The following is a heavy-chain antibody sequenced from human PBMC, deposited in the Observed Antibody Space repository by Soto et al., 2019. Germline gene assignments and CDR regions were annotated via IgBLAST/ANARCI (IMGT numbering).Heavy chain of an antibody. J-gene: IGHJ6*02. CDR2: ISAYNGNT. CDR1: GDTFTSYG. CDR3: ARDRSRWYLYYYYGMDV. V-gene: IGHV1-18*01. Sequence: AIEKVSRKVSGDTFTSYGLSWVRQAPGQGLEWMGWISAYNGNTNYAQKLQGRVTMTTDTSTSTAYMELRSLRSDDTAVYYCARDRSRWYLYYYYGMDVWG. D-gene: IGHD6-13*01.